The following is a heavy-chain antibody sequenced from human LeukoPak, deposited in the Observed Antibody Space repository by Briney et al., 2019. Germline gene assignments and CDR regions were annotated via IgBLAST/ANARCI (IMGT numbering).Heavy chain of an antibody. V-gene: IGHV3-33*01. CDR1: GFTFSSYG. CDR2: ILYDGSNK. J-gene: IGHJ3*02. D-gene: IGHD7-27*01. CDR3: AREWGTGEGAFDI. Sequence: GGSLRLSCAASGFTFSSYGMHWVRQAPGKGLEWVAVILYDGSNKYYADSVKGRFTISRDNSKNTLYLQMNSLRAEDTAVYYCAREWGTGEGAFDIWGQGTMVTVSS.